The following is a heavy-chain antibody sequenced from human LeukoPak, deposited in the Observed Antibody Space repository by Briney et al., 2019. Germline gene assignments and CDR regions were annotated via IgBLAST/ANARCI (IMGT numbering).Heavy chain of an antibody. CDR1: GGSISSYY. V-gene: IGHV4-59*01. CDR2: IYYSGST. Sequence: PSETLSLTCTVSGGSISSYYWSWIRQPPGKGLEWIGYIYYSGSTNYNPSLKSRVTISVDTSKNQFSLKLSSVTAADTAVYYCARVGQLASPAFDYWGQGTLVTVSS. J-gene: IGHJ4*02. CDR3: ARVGQLASPAFDY. D-gene: IGHD6-6*01.